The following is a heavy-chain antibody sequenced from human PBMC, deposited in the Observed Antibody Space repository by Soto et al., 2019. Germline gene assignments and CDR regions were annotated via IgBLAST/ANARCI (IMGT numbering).Heavy chain of an antibody. V-gene: IGHV1-69*01. CDR1: GGTFSSYA. CDR3: ARSQGSSTSLEIYYYYYYGMAV. Sequence: QVQLVQSGAEVKKPGSSVKVSCKASGGTFSSYAISWVRQAPGQGLEWMGGIIPISGTANYAQKFQGRGTTTADESTSTAYMELSSLRSEDTAVYYCARSQGSSTSLEIYYYYYYGMAVWGQGHTVTVSS. J-gene: IGHJ6*02. D-gene: IGHD2-2*01. CDR2: IIPISGTA.